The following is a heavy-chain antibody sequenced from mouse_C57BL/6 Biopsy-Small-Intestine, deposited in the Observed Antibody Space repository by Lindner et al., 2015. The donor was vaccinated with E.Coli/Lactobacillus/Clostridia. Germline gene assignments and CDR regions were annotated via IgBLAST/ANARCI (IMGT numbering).Heavy chain of an antibody. Sequence: VQLQRSGAELVRPGASVKLSCTASGFNIKDDYLHWVKQRPEQGLEWIGWIDPENGDTEYASKFQGKATITADTSSNTAYLQLTSLTSEDTAVYYCTHGNYKAGHYFDYWGQGTTLTVSS. J-gene: IGHJ2*01. V-gene: IGHV14-4*01. D-gene: IGHD2-1*01. CDR3: THGNYKAGHYFDY. CDR2: IDPENGDT. CDR1: GFNIKDDY.